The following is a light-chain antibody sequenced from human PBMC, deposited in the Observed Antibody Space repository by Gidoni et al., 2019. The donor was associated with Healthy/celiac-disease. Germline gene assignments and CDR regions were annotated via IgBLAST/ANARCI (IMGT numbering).Light chain of an antibody. CDR2: EVS. CDR1: SSDFGGYNY. CDR3: SSYTSSSTLV. Sequence: QYALTQPASVSGSPGQSITISCTGTSSDFGGYNYVSWYQQHPGNAPKLMIYEVSNRPSGVSNRFSGSKSGNTASLTISGLQAEDEADYYCSSYTSSSTLVFGTGTKVTVL. V-gene: IGLV2-14*01. J-gene: IGLJ1*01.